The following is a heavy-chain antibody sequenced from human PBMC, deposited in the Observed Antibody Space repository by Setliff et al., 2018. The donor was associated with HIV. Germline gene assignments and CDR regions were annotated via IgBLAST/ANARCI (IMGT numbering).Heavy chain of an antibody. CDR2: INPTGDST. D-gene: IGHD2-2*01. V-gene: IGHV1-46*01. Sequence: ASVKVSCKGSGDRRYIHWVRQAPGQGPEWMGMINPTGDSTRYAQKFHGRVTMTIDASTNLLYMELTSLRFEDTAVYYCVRVSREGWPAMWFDSWGQGTLVTVSS. J-gene: IGHJ5*01. CDR3: VRVSREGWPAMWFDS. CDR1: GDRRY.